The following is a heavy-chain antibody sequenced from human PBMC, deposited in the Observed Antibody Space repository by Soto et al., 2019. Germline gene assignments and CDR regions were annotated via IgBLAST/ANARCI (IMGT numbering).Heavy chain of an antibody. CDR2: IPGNSANT. CDR3: ARDVGSSCNYYYYGRDV. Sequence: GGSLRLSCAASGFAFGSCAMNWVRQAPGKGLEWVSGIPGNSANTYYADSVKGRFTISRDNSNNTLYLQMNSLRAEDTAVYYCARDVGSSCNYYYYGRDVRGKGTRVTVSS. D-gene: IGHD6-13*01. CDR1: GFAFGSCA. V-gene: IGHV3-23*01. J-gene: IGHJ6*04.